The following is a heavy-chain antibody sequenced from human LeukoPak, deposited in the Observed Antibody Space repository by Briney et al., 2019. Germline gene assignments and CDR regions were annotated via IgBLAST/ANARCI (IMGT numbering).Heavy chain of an antibody. D-gene: IGHD5-18*01. Sequence: GGSLRLSCAAAGFTVSRNYMSWLRHAPGKGLEWVSVIYSGGSTYYADSVKGRFTVSRDNSKNTLYLQMNSLRAEDTAVYYCARATGIQLWVYFDYWGQGTLVTVSS. CDR2: IYSGGST. CDR1: GFTVSRNY. V-gene: IGHV3-53*01. J-gene: IGHJ4*02. CDR3: ARATGIQLWVYFDY.